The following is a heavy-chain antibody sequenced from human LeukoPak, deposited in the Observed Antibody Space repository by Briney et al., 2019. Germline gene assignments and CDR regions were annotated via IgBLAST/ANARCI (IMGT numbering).Heavy chain of an antibody. J-gene: IGHJ3*02. D-gene: IGHD3-9*01. V-gene: IGHV3-48*03. Sequence: SGGSLRLSCAASGFTFSSYEMNWVRQAPGKGLEWVSYISSSGSTIYYADSVKGRFTISRDNAKNTLYLQMNSLRAEDTAVYYCARAARADDILTGYYDDAFDIWGQGTMVTVSS. CDR3: ARAARADDILTGYYDDAFDI. CDR2: ISSSGSTI. CDR1: GFTFSSYE.